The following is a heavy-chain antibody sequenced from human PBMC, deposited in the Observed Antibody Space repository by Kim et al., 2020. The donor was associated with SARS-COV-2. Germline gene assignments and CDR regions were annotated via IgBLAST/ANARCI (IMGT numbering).Heavy chain of an antibody. V-gene: IGHV3-66*01. Sequence: GGSLRLSCVVSGFTVSNTYMSWVRQAPGKGLELVSIIYGGGSTYYADSVKGRFTISRDDFKNTVYLSMNSLRAEDTAVYFCARETSTYFDYMCQGTLGT. J-gene: IGHJ4*02. CDR3: ARETSTYFDY. CDR2: IYGGGST. CDR1: GFTVSNTY.